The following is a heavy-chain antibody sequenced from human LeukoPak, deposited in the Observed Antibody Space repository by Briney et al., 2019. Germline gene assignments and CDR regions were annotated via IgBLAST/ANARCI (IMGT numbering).Heavy chain of an antibody. CDR2: INAGNGNT. D-gene: IGHD3-22*01. CDR3: ARDHLRYYDSSGYYLGNY. V-gene: IGHV1-3*01. Sequence: ASVKVSCKASGYTFTSYAMHWVRQAPGQRLEWMGWINAGNGNTKYSQKFQGRVTITRDTSASTAYMELSSLRSEDTAVYYCARDHLRYYDSSGYYLGNYWGQGTLVTVSS. CDR1: GYTFTSYA. J-gene: IGHJ4*02.